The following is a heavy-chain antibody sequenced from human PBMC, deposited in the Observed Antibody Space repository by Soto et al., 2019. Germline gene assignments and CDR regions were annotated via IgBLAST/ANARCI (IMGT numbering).Heavy chain of an antibody. J-gene: IGHJ4*02. CDR1: RYTFTSYA. V-gene: IGHV1-3*01. CDR2: INAGNGNT. CDR3: ARDLAYGIPDY. D-gene: IGHD2-21*01. Sequence: QVQLVQSGAEVKKPGASVKVSCKASRYTFTSYAMHWVRQAPGQRLEWMGWINAGNGNTKYSQNFQGRVTITRDTSASTAYMELSSLRSEDTAVYYCARDLAYGIPDYWGQGTLVTVSS.